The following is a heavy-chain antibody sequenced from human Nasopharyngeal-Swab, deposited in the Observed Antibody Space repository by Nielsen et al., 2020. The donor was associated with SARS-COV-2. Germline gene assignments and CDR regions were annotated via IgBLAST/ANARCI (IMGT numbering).Heavy chain of an antibody. CDR2: MNPNSGNT. D-gene: IGHD6-19*01. V-gene: IGHV1-8*01. J-gene: IGHJ6*02. CDR3: ARDPTSVAGTGDYYYGMDV. CDR1: GYTFTSYD. Sequence: ASVKVSCKASGYTFTSYDINWVRQATGQGLEWMGWMNPNSGNTGYAQKFQGRVTMTRDTSTSTVYMELSSLRSDDTAVYYCARDPTSVAGTGDYYYGMDVWGQGTTVTVSS.